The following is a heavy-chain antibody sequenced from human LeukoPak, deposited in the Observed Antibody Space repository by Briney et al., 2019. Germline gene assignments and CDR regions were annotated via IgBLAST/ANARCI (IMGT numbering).Heavy chain of an antibody. Sequence: NSSETLSLTCTVSGDSISSYYWSWIRQPPGKGLEWIGYIYYSGSTNYNPSLKSRVTISVDTSKNQFSLKLSSVTAADTAVYYCARTTEAHSWRTRYYDYYMDVWGKGTTVTVSS. CDR2: IYYSGST. CDR1: GDSISSYY. J-gene: IGHJ6*03. D-gene: IGHD6-13*01. CDR3: ARTTEAHSWRTRYYDYYMDV. V-gene: IGHV4-59*01.